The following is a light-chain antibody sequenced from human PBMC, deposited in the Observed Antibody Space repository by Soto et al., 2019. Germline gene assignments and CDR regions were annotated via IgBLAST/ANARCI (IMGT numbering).Light chain of an antibody. CDR2: GNT. V-gene: IGLV1-40*01. CDR1: SSNIGAGYD. J-gene: IGLJ2*01. CDR3: QSYDSSLIGVV. Sequence: QSVLTQPPSVSGSPGHRVTISCTGSSSNIGAGYDVHWYQQLPGTAPKLLIYGNTNRPSGVPDRFSGSKSGTSASLAITGLQAEDEADYYCQSYDSSLIGVVFGGGTKVTVL.